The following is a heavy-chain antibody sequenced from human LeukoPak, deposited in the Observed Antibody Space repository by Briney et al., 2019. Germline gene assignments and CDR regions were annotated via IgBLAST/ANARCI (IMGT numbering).Heavy chain of an antibody. CDR3: TTEWFAVRGVIITLHLGMDV. CDR1: GFTFSNAW. J-gene: IGHJ6*04. V-gene: IGHV3-15*01. Sequence: GGSLRLSCAASGFTFSNAWKSWVRQAPGKGLEWVGRIKSKTDGGTTDYAAPVKGRFTISRDDSKNTLYLQMNSLKTEDTAVYYCTTEWFAVRGVIITLHLGMDVWGKGTTVTVSS. D-gene: IGHD3-10*01. CDR2: IKSKTDGGTT.